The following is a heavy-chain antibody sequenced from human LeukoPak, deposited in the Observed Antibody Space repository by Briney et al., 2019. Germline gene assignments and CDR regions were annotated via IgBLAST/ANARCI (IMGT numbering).Heavy chain of an antibody. J-gene: IGHJ4*02. CDR3: ARQRYYYDSSGPYFDY. D-gene: IGHD3-22*01. CDR2: IYSGGYT. CDR1: GFTISSNY. Sequence: SGGSLRLSCAASGFTISSNYMSWVREGTGKGLEWVSLIYSGGYTYYADSVKGRFTISRDNSKNTLYLQMNSLRGEDTAVYYCARQRYYYDSSGPYFDYWGQGTLVTVSS. V-gene: IGHV3-53*01.